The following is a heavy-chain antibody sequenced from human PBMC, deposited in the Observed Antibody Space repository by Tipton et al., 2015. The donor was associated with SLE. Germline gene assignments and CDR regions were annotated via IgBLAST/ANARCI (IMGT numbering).Heavy chain of an antibody. V-gene: IGHV4-31*03. J-gene: IGHJ4*02. D-gene: IGHD1-1*01. Sequence: TLSLTCTVSGGSISSGGYYWSWIRQHPGKGLEWIGYVNYRGNAYYNPSLKSRVTISVDTSKNQFSLKLSSVTAADTAVYYCARVGRHDLFDYWGQGTLVTVSS. CDR2: VNYRGNA. CDR1: GGSISSGGYY. CDR3: ARVGRHDLFDY.